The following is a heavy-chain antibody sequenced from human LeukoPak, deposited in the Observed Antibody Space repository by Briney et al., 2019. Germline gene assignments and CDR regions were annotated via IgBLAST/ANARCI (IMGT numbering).Heavy chain of an antibody. CDR1: GFTFSSYS. CDR2: ISSSITYI. CDR3: ARGRRYCGDGICPIGLFQY. J-gene: IGHJ1*01. Sequence: PGGSLRLSCAASGFTFSSYSMNWVRQAPGKGLEWVSSISSSITYIYYADSVKGRFTIARDNAKNSLYLQMHSLRAEETAVYYCARGRRYCGDGICPIGLFQYWGQGTLVTVCS. D-gene: IGHD2-15*01. V-gene: IGHV3-21*01.